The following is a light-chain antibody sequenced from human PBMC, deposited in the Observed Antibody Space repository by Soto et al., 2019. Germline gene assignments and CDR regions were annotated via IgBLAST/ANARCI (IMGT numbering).Light chain of an antibody. CDR1: SRDVGSINR. V-gene: IGLV2-18*02. Sequence: QSVLTQPPSVSGSPGQSVTISCTGTSRDVGSINRVSWYQQPPGAAPKLLIYGVTNRPSGVPDRFSGSKSGNTASLTISGLQAEDEADYYCSSFTSSNTYVFGSGTKVTVL. CDR3: SSFTSSNTYV. J-gene: IGLJ1*01. CDR2: GVT.